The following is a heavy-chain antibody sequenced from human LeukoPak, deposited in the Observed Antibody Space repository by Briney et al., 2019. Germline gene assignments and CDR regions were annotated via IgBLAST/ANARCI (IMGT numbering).Heavy chain of an antibody. J-gene: IGHJ4*02. V-gene: IGHV3-21*01. CDR3: ARDDRGYSYGRRVDY. D-gene: IGHD5-18*01. CDR1: GFTFSSYS. Sequence: KTGGSLRLSCAASGFTFSSYSMNWVRQAPGKGLEWVSSISSSSSYIYYADSVKGRFTISRDNAKNSLYLQMNSLRAEDTAVYYCARDDRGYSYGRRVDYWGQGTLVTVSS. CDR2: ISSSSSYI.